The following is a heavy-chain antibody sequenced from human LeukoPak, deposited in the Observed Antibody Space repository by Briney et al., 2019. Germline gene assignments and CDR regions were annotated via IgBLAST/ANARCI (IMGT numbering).Heavy chain of an antibody. Sequence: QPGGSLRLSCAASGFTVITNDMTWVRQAPGKGLEWVSAISASGGSTYYADSVKGRFTISRDNSKNTLYLQMNSLRADDTAVYFCAKDFSLQSPYYYYYMDVWGKGTTVTVSS. V-gene: IGHV3-23*01. CDR1: GFTVITND. CDR3: AKDFSLQSPYYYYYMDV. D-gene: IGHD4-11*01. J-gene: IGHJ6*03. CDR2: ISASGGST.